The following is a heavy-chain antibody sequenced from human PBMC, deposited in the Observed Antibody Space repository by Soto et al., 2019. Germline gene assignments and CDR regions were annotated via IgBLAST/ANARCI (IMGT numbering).Heavy chain of an antibody. J-gene: IGHJ6*02. CDR2: ISAYNGNT. Sequence: QVQLVQSGAEVKKPGASVKVSCKASGYTFTSYGISWVRQAPGQGLEWMGWISAYNGNTNYAQKLQGRVTMTTDTSTSTAYMELRSPTSDDTAVYYCASFSIAATDPYGMDVWGQGTTVTVSS. CDR3: ASFSIAATDPYGMDV. V-gene: IGHV1-18*01. D-gene: IGHD6-13*01. CDR1: GYTFTSYG.